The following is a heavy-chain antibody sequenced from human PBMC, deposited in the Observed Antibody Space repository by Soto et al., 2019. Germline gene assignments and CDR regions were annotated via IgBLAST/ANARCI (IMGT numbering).Heavy chain of an antibody. J-gene: IGHJ3*02. Sequence: QVQLVESGGGVVQPGRSLRLSCAASGFTFSSYAMHWVRQAPGKGLEWVAVISYDGSNKYYADSVKGRFTISRDNSKNKLYLQLNSLRAEDTAVYYCARGYYYDSSGYYYDAFDIWGQGTMVTVSS. CDR2: ISYDGSNK. D-gene: IGHD3-22*01. V-gene: IGHV3-30-3*01. CDR3: ARGYYYDSSGYYYDAFDI. CDR1: GFTFSSYA.